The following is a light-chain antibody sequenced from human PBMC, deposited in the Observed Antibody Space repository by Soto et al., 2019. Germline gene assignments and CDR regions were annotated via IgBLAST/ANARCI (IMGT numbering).Light chain of an antibody. CDR2: WAS. V-gene: IGKV4-1*01. J-gene: IGKJ2*01. CDR1: QSVLFTSNNKNY. Sequence: DIVMTQSPDSLDVSLGERATINCKSSQSVLFTSNNKNYLAWYQQKPGQPPMLLFYWASTRESGVPDRFSGSGSGTDFTLTISSLQAEDVAVYYCQQYYSTPQTFGQGTKLEIK. CDR3: QQYYSTPQT.